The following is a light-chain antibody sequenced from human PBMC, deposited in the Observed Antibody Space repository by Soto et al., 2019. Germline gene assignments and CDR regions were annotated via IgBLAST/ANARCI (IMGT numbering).Light chain of an antibody. J-gene: IGLJ1*01. CDR2: GNS. CDR1: SSNIGAGYD. Sequence: QSALTQPPSVSGAPGQRVTISCTGRSSNIGAGYDVHWYQQLPGTAPKLLIYGNSNRPSGVPDRFSGSKSGTSASLAITGLQAEDEADYYCQSYDSSLSGSYVFGTGTKLTVL. V-gene: IGLV1-40*01. CDR3: QSYDSSLSGSYV.